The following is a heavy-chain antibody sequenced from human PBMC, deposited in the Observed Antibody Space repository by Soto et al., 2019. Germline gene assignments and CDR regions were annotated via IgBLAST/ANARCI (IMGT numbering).Heavy chain of an antibody. Sequence: EVQLVESGGGLVQPGGSLRLSCATSGFILRDTWMTWVRQAPGKGLEWVANIKEDGSQRYYVDSVKGRFTISRDNTKNLVLLQMNNLRGEDSAFYYCAIPVARVFGDWGQGTLVTVSS. D-gene: IGHD3-16*01. CDR3: AIPVARVFGD. V-gene: IGHV3-7*03. CDR2: IKEDGSQR. CDR1: GFILRDTW. J-gene: IGHJ4*02.